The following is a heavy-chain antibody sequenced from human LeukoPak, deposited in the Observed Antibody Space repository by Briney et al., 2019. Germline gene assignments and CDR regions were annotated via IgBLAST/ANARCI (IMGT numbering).Heavy chain of an antibody. CDR1: GFTFSWYS. Sequence: GGSLRLSCAVSGFTFSWYSMNWVRQAPGKGLEWVSSISSTGSYIYYADSVKGRFTISRDNAENSLYVQMNSLRAEDTAVYYCARGGIAVAVFAFDIWGQGTMVTVSS. D-gene: IGHD6-19*01. J-gene: IGHJ3*02. CDR2: ISSTGSYI. CDR3: ARGGIAVAVFAFDI. V-gene: IGHV3-21*01.